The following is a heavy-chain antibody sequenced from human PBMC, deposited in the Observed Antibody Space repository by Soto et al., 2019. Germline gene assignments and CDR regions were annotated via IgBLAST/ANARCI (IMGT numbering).Heavy chain of an antibody. V-gene: IGHV1-24*01. CDR3: AAITGTPPLKNACDT. CDR2: FDPEDGET. D-gene: IGHD1-20*01. Sequence: GASVKVSCKVSGYTLTELSMHWVRQAPGKGLEWMGGFDPEDGETIYAQKFQGRVTMTEDTSTDTAYMELSSLRSEDTAVYYCAAITGTPPLKNACDTWGQGRMFTVSS. CDR1: GYTLTELS. J-gene: IGHJ3*02.